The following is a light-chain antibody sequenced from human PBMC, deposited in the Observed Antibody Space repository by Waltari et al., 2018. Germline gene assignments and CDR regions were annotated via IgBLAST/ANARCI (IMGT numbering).Light chain of an antibody. CDR2: EGS. J-gene: IGLJ3*02. CDR3: CSYAGSSTWV. CDR1: SSDVGCYNL. V-gene: IGLV2-23*01. Sequence: QSALTQPASVSGSPGQSITISCTGTSSDVGCYNLVSWYQQHPGKATKLMIYEGSKRPSGVSNRFSGSKSGNTASLTISGLQAEDEADYYCCSYAGSSTWVFGGGTKLTVL.